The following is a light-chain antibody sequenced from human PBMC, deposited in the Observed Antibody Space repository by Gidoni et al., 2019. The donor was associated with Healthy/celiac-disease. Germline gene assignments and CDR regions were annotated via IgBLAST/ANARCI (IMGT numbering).Light chain of an antibody. Sequence: DSQLAQSPSSLSASVGDRVTITCQASQDISNYLHWYQQKPGKAPKLLIYDASNLETGVPARFSGSGSGTDFTFTISSLQPEDIATYYCQQYDNLPPYTCGQGTKLEIK. CDR1: QDISNY. J-gene: IGKJ2*01. CDR3: QQYDNLPPYT. V-gene: IGKV1-33*01. CDR2: DAS.